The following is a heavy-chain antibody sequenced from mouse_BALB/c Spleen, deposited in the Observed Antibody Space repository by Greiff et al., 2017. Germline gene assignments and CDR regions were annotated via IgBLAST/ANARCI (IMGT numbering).Heavy chain of an antibody. D-gene: IGHD2-3*01. Sequence: EVQLQQSGPELVKPGASVKMSCKASGYTFTSYVMHWVKQKPGQGLEWIGYINPYNDGTKYNEKFKGKATLTSDKSSSTAYMELSSLTSEDSAVYYCARFPYDGYYKTWFAYWGQGTLVTVSA. CDR2: INPYNDGT. V-gene: IGHV1-14*01. CDR1: GYTFTSYV. CDR3: ARFPYDGYYKTWFAY. J-gene: IGHJ3*01.